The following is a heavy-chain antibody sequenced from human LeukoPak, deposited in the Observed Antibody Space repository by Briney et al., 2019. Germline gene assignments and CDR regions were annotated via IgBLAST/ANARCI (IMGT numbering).Heavy chain of an antibody. V-gene: IGHV3-7*01. CDR1: GFPFSMYW. CDR2: IKQDGSEE. J-gene: IGHJ4*02. CDR3: ATDWYRGGWYFDFNY. Sequence: GGSLRLSCAASGFPFSMYWMSWVRQAPGKGLEWVANIKQDGSEEYYVDSVKGRFIISRDNAKKSLYLQINSLRAEDTAVYFCATDWYRGGWYFDFNYWGQGTLVIVSP. D-gene: IGHD6-19*01.